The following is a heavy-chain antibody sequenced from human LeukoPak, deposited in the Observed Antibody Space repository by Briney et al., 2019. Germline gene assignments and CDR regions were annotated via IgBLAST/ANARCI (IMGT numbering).Heavy chain of an antibody. CDR1: GYTFTSYA. Sequence: GASVKVSCKASGYTFTSYAMHWVRQAPGQRLEWMGWINAGNGNTKYSQKFQGRVTITRDTSASTAYMELSSLRSEDTAVYYCARMHSSSWYKANWFDPWGQGTLVTVSS. D-gene: IGHD6-13*01. J-gene: IGHJ5*02. V-gene: IGHV1-3*01. CDR3: ARMHSSSWYKANWFDP. CDR2: INAGNGNT.